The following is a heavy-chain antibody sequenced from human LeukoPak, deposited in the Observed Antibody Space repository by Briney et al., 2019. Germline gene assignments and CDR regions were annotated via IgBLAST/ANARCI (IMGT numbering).Heavy chain of an antibody. CDR3: AKDNIAAAGTLEY. Sequence: GGSLRLSCAASGFTFSSYGMHWVRQAPGKGLERVAVIWYDGSNKYYADSVKGRFTISRDNSKNTLYLQMNSLRAEDTAVYYCAKDNIAAAGTLEYWGQGTLVTVSS. CDR1: GFTFSSYG. CDR2: IWYDGSNK. V-gene: IGHV3-33*06. D-gene: IGHD6-13*01. J-gene: IGHJ4*02.